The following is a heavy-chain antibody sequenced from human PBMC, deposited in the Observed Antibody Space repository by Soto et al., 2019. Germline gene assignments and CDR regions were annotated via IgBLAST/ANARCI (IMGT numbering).Heavy chain of an antibody. V-gene: IGHV3-23*01. J-gene: IGHJ4*02. Sequence: GXSLRLSXXASGFTFTNFAMNWIRQAPGKGLEWVSVISGTGDTTYNADSVKGRFTISRDNSMNTAFLQMNSLRAEDTALYYCAKGYCSSTSCSFDYWGQGTLVTVSS. CDR2: ISGTGDTT. CDR3: AKGYCSSTSCSFDY. D-gene: IGHD2-2*01. CDR1: GFTFTNFA.